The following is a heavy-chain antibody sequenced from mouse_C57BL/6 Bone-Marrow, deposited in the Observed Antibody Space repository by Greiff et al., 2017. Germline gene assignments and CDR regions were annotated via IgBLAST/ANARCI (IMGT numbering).Heavy chain of an antibody. V-gene: IGHV7-1*01. Sequence: EVQLVESGGGLVQSGRSLRLSCATSGFTFSGFYMEWVRQAPGKGLEWIAASSNKANDYTSEYSATGKGRFIVSRDTSQSILYHQMNALRAEDTAVYYCARDGGYSSYYWYFDVWATGTTVTVSS. CDR2: SSNKANDYTS. D-gene: IGHD2-5*01. J-gene: IGHJ1*03. CDR3: ARDGGYSSYYWYFDV. CDR1: GFTFSGFY.